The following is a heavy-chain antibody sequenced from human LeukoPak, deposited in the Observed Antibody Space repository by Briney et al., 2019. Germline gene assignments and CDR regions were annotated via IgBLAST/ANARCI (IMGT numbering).Heavy chain of an antibody. V-gene: IGHV1-46*01. Sequence: ASVKVSCKASGYTFTTFFMHWVRQAPGQGLEWMGIINPSGGTTTYAQKFQGRVSLTRDMSTSTVYMELRSLTSEDTAVYYCVRDMVHSGYFEYWGQGTLVTVSS. CDR2: INPSGGTT. J-gene: IGHJ1*01. CDR3: VRDMVHSGYFEY. D-gene: IGHD3-10*01. CDR1: GYTFTTFF.